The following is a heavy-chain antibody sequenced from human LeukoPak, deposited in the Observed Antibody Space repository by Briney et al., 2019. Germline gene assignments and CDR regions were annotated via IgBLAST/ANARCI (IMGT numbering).Heavy chain of an antibody. D-gene: IGHD1-26*01. CDR2: IKQDGSEK. V-gene: IGHV3-7*01. Sequence: GGSLRLSCAASGFTFSSYWMSWVRQAPGKGLEWVANIKQDGSEKYYVDSVKGRFTISRDNAKNSLYLQMNSLRAEDTAVYYCAKELRGSYSKGSGHAFDIWGQGTMVTVSS. CDR1: GFTFSSYW. CDR3: AKELRGSYSKGSGHAFDI. J-gene: IGHJ3*02.